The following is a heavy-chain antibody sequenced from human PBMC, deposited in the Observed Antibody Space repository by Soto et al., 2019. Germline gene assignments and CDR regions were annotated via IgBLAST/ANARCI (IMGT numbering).Heavy chain of an antibody. Sequence: EVQLLESGGGLVQPGGSLRLSCAASGFTFSTYAMSWVRQAPGKGLEWVSAISGSGGSTYYADSVKGRFTISRDNSKNTLYLQMHSLRAEDTAVYYCAKDLVSSGYSSPRGGYYWGQGTLVTVSS. CDR3: AKDLVSSGYSSPRGGYY. CDR2: ISGSGGST. CDR1: GFTFSTYA. D-gene: IGHD6-13*01. J-gene: IGHJ4*02. V-gene: IGHV3-23*01.